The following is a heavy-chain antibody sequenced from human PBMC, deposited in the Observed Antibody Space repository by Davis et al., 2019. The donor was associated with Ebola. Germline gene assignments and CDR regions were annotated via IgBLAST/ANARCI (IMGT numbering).Heavy chain of an antibody. D-gene: IGHD3-3*01. CDR3: AKDLPGYYDFWSGYFPED. Sequence: GESLKISCAASGFTFSSYWMSWVRQAPGKGLEWVSAISGSGGSTYYADSVKGRFTISRDNSKNTLYLQMNSLRAEDTAVYYCAKDLPGYYDFWSGYFPEDWGQGTLVTVSS. V-gene: IGHV3-23*01. CDR2: ISGSGGST. J-gene: IGHJ4*02. CDR1: GFTFSSYW.